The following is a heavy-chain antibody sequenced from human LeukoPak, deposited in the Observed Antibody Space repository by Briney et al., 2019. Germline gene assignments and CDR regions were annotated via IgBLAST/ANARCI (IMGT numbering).Heavy chain of an antibody. CDR3: ARDRGYTRTNTDGYPVFDL. J-gene: IGHJ4*03. Sequence: GGSLRLSCAASGFTFSSYGMHWVRQAPGKGLEWVAVISYDGNTKYYTDSVKGRFSISRDNVNNALYLQMDNLRVEDTGVYYCARDRGYTRTNTDGYPVFDLWGQGTLVTVSS. D-gene: IGHD5-24*01. V-gene: IGHV3-30*03. CDR2: ISYDGNTK. CDR1: GFTFSSYG.